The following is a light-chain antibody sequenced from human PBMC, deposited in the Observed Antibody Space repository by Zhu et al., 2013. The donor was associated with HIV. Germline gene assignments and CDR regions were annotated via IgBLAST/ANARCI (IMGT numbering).Light chain of an antibody. CDR1: SSDVGAYDY. V-gene: IGLV2-14*03. CDR3: SSYTTSATLV. Sequence: QSALTQRPSASGSPGQSVTISCTGTSSDVGAYDYVSWYQQYPGKAPKLLIYDVSDRPSGVSYRFSGSKSGNTASLTISGLQAEDEAVYYCSSYTTSATLVFGGGAKVTVL. J-gene: IGLJ2*01. CDR2: DVS.